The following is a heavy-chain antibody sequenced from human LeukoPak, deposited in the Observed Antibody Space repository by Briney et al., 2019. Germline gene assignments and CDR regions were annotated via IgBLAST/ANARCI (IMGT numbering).Heavy chain of an antibody. V-gene: IGHV3-53*01. CDR1: GFTVSSNY. D-gene: IGHD6-13*01. J-gene: IGHJ5*02. Sequence: GGSLRLSCAASGFTVSSNYMSWVRQAPGKGLEWVSVIYSGGSTYYADSVKGRFTISRDNAKNTLYLQMNSLRAEDTAVYYCARDPLSEQQSPVWFDPWGQGTLVTVSS. CDR3: ARDPLSEQQSPVWFDP. CDR2: IYSGGST.